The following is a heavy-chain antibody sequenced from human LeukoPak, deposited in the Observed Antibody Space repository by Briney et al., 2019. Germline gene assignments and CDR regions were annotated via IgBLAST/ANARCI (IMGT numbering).Heavy chain of an antibody. V-gene: IGHV3-48*04. Sequence: GGSLGLSCAASGFTFSSYSMNWVRQAPGKGLEWVSYISSSSSTIYYADSVKGRFTISRDNAKNSLYLQMNSLRAEDTAVYYCATAGRSGSLDYWGQGTLVTVSS. CDR3: ATAGRSGSLDY. CDR1: GFTFSSYS. CDR2: ISSSSSTI. D-gene: IGHD3-10*01. J-gene: IGHJ4*02.